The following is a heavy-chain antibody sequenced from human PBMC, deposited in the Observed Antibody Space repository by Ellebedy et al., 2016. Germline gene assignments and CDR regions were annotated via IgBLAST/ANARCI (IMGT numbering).Heavy chain of an antibody. CDR1: GYTFTSYG. J-gene: IGHJ5*02. CDR2: ISAYNGNT. D-gene: IGHD6-19*01. CDR3: ARGGVDSSGWRNWFDP. Sequence: ASVKVSXXASGYTFTSYGISWVRQAPGQGLEWMGWISAYNGNTNYAQKLQGRVTMTTDTSTSTTYMELRSLRSDDTAVYYCARGGVDSSGWRNWFDPWGQGTLVTVSS. V-gene: IGHV1-18*04.